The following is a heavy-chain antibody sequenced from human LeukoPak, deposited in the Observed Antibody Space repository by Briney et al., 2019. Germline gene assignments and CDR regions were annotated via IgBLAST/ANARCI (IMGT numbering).Heavy chain of an antibody. V-gene: IGHV4-39*07. D-gene: IGHD3-3*01. J-gene: IGHJ6*03. CDR2: IYYSGST. Sequence: SETLSLTCTVSGGSISSSSYYWGWIRQPPGKGLEWIGSIYYSGSTYYNPSLKSRVTVSVDTSKNQFSLKLSSVTAADTAVYYCARGRITIFGVRYYYYYYMDVWGKGTTVTVSS. CDR3: ARGRITIFGVRYYYYYYMDV. CDR1: GGSISSSSYY.